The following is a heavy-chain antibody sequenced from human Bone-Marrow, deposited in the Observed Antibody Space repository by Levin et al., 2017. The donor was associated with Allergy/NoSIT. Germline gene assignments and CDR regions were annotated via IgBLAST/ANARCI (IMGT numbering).Heavy chain of an antibody. J-gene: IGHJ3*02. CDR2: IGYDGSTE. CDR3: ARDGRLVGDAFDI. Sequence: GGSLRLSCAVSGFIFSSHAMHWVRQAPGKGLEWVAVIGYDGSTEYSGDSVKGRFTISRDNSKNTLYLQMKGLRIEDTGIYYCARDGRLVGDAFDIWGQGTMVTVSS. V-gene: IGHV3-30-3*01. CDR1: GFIFSSHA. D-gene: IGHD3-10*01.